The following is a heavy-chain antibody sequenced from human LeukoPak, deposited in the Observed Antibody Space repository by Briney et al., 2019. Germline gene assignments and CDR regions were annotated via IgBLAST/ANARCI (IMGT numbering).Heavy chain of an antibody. CDR3: ARHLGGYSTHLDY. Sequence: SVKVSCKASGGTFSSYAISWVRQAPGQGLEWMGGIIPIFGTANYAQKFQGRVTITTDESTSTAYMELSSLRSEDTAVYYCARHLGGYSTHLDYWGQGTLVTVSS. CDR2: IIPIFGTA. CDR1: GGTFSSYA. D-gene: IGHD6-13*01. J-gene: IGHJ4*02. V-gene: IGHV1-69*05.